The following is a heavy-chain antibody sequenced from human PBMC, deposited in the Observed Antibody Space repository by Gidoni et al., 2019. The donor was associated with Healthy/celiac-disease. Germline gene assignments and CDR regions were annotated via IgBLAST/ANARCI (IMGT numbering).Heavy chain of an antibody. D-gene: IGHD6-13*01. J-gene: IGHJ1*01. CDR3: AHSPIEAAGQH. CDR2: IYWDDDK. V-gene: IGHV2-5*02. Sequence: QITLKESGPTLVKPTQTLTLTCTFSGFSLSTSGVGVGWIRQPPGKALEWLALIYWDDDKRYSPSLKSRPTINKDNPKNQVVLTMTEMDPVDTGTYYCAHSPIEAAGQHWGQGTLVTVSS. CDR1: GFSLSTSGVG.